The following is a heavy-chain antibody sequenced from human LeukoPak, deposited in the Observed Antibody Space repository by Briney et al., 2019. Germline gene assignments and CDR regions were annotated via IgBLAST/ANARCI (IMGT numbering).Heavy chain of an antibody. CDR1: GYSISSGYY. D-gene: IGHD1-26*01. V-gene: IGHV4-38-2*01. Sequence: PSETLSLTCAVSGYSISSGYYWGWIRQPPGKGLEWIASIYYSGSTYYNPSPKSRVTISVDTSKNQLSLKLSSLTAADTAVYYCARHEYSGSYYGLSWFDPWGQGTLVTVSS. CDR3: ARHEYSGSYYGLSWFDP. J-gene: IGHJ5*02. CDR2: IYYSGST.